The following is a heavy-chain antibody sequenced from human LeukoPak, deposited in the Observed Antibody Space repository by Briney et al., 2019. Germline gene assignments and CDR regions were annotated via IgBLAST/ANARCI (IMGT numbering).Heavy chain of an antibody. D-gene: IGHD5-12*01. V-gene: IGHV4-39*01. CDR2: IYYSGST. CDR3: ARSGYSSPKNWFDP. CDR1: GGSISSNSYY. Sequence: PSETLSLTCTVSGGSISSNSYYWGWIRQPPGKGLEWIGSIYYSGSTYYNPSLKSRVTISVDTSKNQFSLKLSSVTAADTAVHYCARSGYSSPKNWFDPWGQGTLVTVSS. J-gene: IGHJ5*02.